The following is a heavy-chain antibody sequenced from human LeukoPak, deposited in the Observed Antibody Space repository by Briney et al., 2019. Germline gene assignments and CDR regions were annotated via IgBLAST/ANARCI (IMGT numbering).Heavy chain of an antibody. CDR3: ARGRGGTAYYYYYMDV. CDR2: MNPNSGNT. Sequence: ASVKVSCKASGYTFTSYDINWVRQATGQGLEWMGWMNPNSGNTGYAQKFQGRVTITRNTSISTAYMELSSLRSEDTAVYYCARGRGGTAYYYYYMDVWGKGTTVTVSS. V-gene: IGHV1-8*03. D-gene: IGHD2-21*02. CDR1: GYTFTSYD. J-gene: IGHJ6*03.